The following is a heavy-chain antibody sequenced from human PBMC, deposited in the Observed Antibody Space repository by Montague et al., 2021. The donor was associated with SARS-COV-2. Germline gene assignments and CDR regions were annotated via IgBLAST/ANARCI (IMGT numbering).Heavy chain of an antibody. CDR3: ARALSASYSVGGDSFDI. Sequence: SLRLSCAASGFTFSKYSLNWVRQAPGKGLEWVSSISTSSLYLYYSASXXVRFTISRANAKNSLFLQMDSLRAEDTAVYYCARALSASYSVGGDSFDIWGQGTMVTVSS. J-gene: IGHJ3*02. V-gene: IGHV3-21*01. CDR2: ISTSSLYL. D-gene: IGHD5/OR15-5a*01. CDR1: GFTFSKYS.